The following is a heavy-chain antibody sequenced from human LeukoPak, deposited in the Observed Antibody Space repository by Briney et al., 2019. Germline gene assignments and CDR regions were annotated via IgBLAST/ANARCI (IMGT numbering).Heavy chain of an antibody. CDR2: ISGSGGST. V-gene: IGHV3-23*01. J-gene: IGHJ4*02. D-gene: IGHD5-18*01. CDR3: AKRDSAGLYYFDY. CDR1: GFTFSSYA. Sequence: PGGSLRLSCAASGFTFSSYAMSWVRQAPGKGLEWFSAISGSGGSTYYADSVKGRFTISRDNSKSTLYLQMNSLRAEDTAVYYCAKRDSAGLYYFDYWGQGTLVTVSS.